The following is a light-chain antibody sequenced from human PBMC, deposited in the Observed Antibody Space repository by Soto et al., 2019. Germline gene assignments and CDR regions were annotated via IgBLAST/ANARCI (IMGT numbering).Light chain of an antibody. CDR2: DVN. J-gene: IGLJ1*01. Sequence: QSALTQPASVSGFPGQSITISCTGTSRDVGGYNYVSWYQQHPGKAPKLIIYDVNNRPSGVSNRFSDSKSGNTASLTISGLQAEDEADYYCSSYSSSSTPYVFGTGTKVTVL. CDR3: SSYSSSSTPYV. V-gene: IGLV2-14*03. CDR1: SRDVGGYNY.